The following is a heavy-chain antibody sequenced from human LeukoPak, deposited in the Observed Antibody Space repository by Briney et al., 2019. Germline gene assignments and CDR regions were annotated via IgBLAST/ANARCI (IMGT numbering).Heavy chain of an antibody. CDR3: AKERKEWEALLDY. CDR1: GFTFSSYS. CDR2: ISSSSSYI. Sequence: GGSLRLSCAASGFTFSSYSMNWVRQAPGKGLEWVSSISSSSSYIYYADSVKGRFTISRDNAKNSLYLQMNSLRAEDTAVYYCAKERKEWEALLDYWGQGTLVTVSS. J-gene: IGHJ4*02. V-gene: IGHV3-21*01. D-gene: IGHD1-26*01.